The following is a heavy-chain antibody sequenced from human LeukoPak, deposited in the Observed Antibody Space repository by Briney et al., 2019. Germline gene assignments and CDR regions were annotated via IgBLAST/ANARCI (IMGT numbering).Heavy chain of an antibody. CDR3: TRRVAANNPFDY. D-gene: IGHD6-19*01. J-gene: IGHJ4*02. CDR2: IIPSGHTT. Sequence: AGGSLRLSCAASGFTFSSHGMNWVRQAPGKGLEWVSGIIPSGHTTYYADSVRGRFTISRDNSRNTLYLQMNSLRAEDTAVYYCTRRVAANNPFDYWGQGTLVTVSS. CDR1: GFTFSSHG. V-gene: IGHV3-23*01.